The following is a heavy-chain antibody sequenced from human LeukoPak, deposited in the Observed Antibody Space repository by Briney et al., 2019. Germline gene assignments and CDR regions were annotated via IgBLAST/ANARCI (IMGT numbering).Heavy chain of an antibody. J-gene: IGHJ4*02. Sequence: GGSLRLSCAAPGFTFSDYYMSWIRQAPGKGLEWLSYIRSSGTTTYYADSVVGRFTISRDNAKNSLYLQMNSLRAEDTAVYYCARGIGVTGLTAAYWGQGTLVTVSS. CDR3: ARGIGVTGLTAAY. V-gene: IGHV3-11*01. D-gene: IGHD2-21*02. CDR2: IRSSGTTT. CDR1: GFTFSDYY.